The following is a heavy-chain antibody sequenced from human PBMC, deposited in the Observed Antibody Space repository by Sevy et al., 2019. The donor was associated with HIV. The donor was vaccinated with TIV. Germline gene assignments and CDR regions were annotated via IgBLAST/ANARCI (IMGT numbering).Heavy chain of an antibody. CDR1: GFTFKTYA. V-gene: IGHV3-30-3*01. D-gene: IGHD3-10*01. CDR3: ARGTSGATVLSSLGY. CDR2: VSYDGSIK. Sequence: GGSLRLSCVVSGFTFKTYAVYWVRQAPGKGLEWMAVVSYDGSIKYNTDSVKGRFTISRDNSKNIVFLQMNSLRPEDTAVYYCARGTSGATVLSSLGYWGQGTLVTVSS. J-gene: IGHJ4*02.